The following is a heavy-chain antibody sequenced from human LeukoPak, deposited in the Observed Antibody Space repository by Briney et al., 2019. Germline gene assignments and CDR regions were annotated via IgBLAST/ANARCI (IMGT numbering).Heavy chain of an antibody. CDR3: ASPRYCSGGSCLGDAFDI. D-gene: IGHD2-15*01. J-gene: IGHJ3*02. CDR1: GFTFSSYS. Sequence: PGGSLRLSCAASGFTFSSYSMNWVRQAPEKGLEWVSYISSRTTTIYYADSVKGRFTISRDNAKNSLYLQMNSLRAEDTAVYYCASPRYCSGGSCLGDAFDIWGQGTMVTVSS. CDR2: ISSRTTTI. V-gene: IGHV3-48*01.